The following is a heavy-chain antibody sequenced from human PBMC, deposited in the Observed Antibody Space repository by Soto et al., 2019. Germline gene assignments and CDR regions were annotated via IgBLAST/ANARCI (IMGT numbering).Heavy chain of an antibody. D-gene: IGHD3-10*01. V-gene: IGHV3-48*02. J-gene: IGHJ6*02. CDR1: GFTFSSYS. Sequence: GGSLRLSCAASGFTFSSYSMNWVRQAPGKGLEWVSYISSSSSTIYYADSVKGRFTISRDNAKNSLYLQMNSLRDEDTAVYYCARCRGSGSDYNVWGMDVWGQGTTVTVSS. CDR3: ARCRGSGSDYNVWGMDV. CDR2: ISSSSSTI.